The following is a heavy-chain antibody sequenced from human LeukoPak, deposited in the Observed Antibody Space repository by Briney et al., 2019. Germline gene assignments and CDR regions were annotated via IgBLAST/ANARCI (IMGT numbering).Heavy chain of an antibody. V-gene: IGHV3-23*01. CDR1: GFTFRGNA. CDR3: AEASCSSTSCPSDY. D-gene: IGHD2-2*01. CDR2: INGGGDST. Sequence: PGGSLRLSCAASGFTFRGNAMSWVRQAPGKGLEWVSSINGGGDSTYYADFVRGRFTISRDNSKSTLFLQMNSLRVEDTAVYFCAEASCSSTSCPSDYRGQGTLVTVSS. J-gene: IGHJ4*02.